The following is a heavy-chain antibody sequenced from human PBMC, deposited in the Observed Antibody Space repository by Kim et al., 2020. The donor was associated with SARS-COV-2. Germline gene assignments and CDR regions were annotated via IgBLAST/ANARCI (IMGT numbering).Heavy chain of an antibody. CDR2: IRSKANSYAT. CDR1: GFTFSGSA. CDR3: TRRRIRGFGELPGDYYYYVMDV. D-gene: IGHD3-10*01. V-gene: IGHV3-73*01. J-gene: IGHJ6*02. Sequence: GGSLRLSCAASGFTFSGSAMHWVRQASGKGLEWVGRIRSKANSYATAYAASVKGRFTISRDDSKNTAYLQMNSLKTEDTAVYYCTRRRIRGFGELPGDYYYYVMDVWGQGTTVTVSS.